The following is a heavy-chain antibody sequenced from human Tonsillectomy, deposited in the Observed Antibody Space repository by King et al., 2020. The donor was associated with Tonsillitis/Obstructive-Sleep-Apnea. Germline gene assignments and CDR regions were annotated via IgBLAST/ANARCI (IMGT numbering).Heavy chain of an antibody. Sequence: QLQESGPGLVKPSETLSLTCTVSGGSLSSYYWSWIRQPPGKGLEWIGYIYYSGSTNYNPSLKSRVTISVNTSKNQFSLKLSSVTAADTAVYYCARQREYYDFWSGYAGTYYYYYMDVWGKGTTVTVSS. CDR3: ARQREYYDFWSGYAGTYYYYYMDV. V-gene: IGHV4-59*01. CDR1: GGSLSSYY. J-gene: IGHJ6*03. CDR2: IYYSGST. D-gene: IGHD3-3*01.